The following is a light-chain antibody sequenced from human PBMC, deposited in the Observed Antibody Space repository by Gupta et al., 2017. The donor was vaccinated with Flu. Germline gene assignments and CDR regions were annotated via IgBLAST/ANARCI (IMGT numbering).Light chain of an antibody. CDR2: DAS. V-gene: IGKV3-20*01. CDR1: QTISSSY. CDR3: QQYGSSPPIT. Sequence: EIVLTQPPGPLSLSPGERATLSCRASQTISSSYLAGYQQRPGQAPRLLIYDASSRATGIPDRFGGSGSGTDFTLTISRREPEDFAVYYCQQYGSSPPITFGGGTKVEIK. J-gene: IGKJ4*01.